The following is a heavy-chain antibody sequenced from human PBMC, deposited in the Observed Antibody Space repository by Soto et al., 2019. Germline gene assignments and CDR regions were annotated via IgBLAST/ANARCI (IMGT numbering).Heavy chain of an antibody. CDR3: ARVHYDSSGASYYYYGMDV. Sequence: QVQLVQSGAEVKKPGSSVKVSCKASGGTFSSYTISWVRQAPGQGLEWMGRIIPILGIANYAQKFQGRVTITADKSTGTAYMELSSLRSEDTAVYYCARVHYDSSGASYYYYGMDVWGQGTTVTVSS. D-gene: IGHD3-22*01. CDR2: IIPILGIA. J-gene: IGHJ6*02. V-gene: IGHV1-69*02. CDR1: GGTFSSYT.